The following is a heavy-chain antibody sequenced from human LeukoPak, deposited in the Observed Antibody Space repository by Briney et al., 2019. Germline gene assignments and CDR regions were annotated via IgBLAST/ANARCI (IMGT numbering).Heavy chain of an antibody. D-gene: IGHD2-2*01. V-gene: IGHV1-8*01. Sequence: ASVKVSCKASGYTFTSYDINWVRQATGQGLEWMGWMNPNSGNTGYAQKFQGRVTMTRNTSISTAYKELSSLRSEDTAVYYCARAKRLRYCSSTSCYPPGYYYYMDVWGKGTTVTVSS. CDR1: GYTFTSYD. CDR3: ARAKRLRYCSSTSCYPPGYYYYMDV. J-gene: IGHJ6*03. CDR2: MNPNSGNT.